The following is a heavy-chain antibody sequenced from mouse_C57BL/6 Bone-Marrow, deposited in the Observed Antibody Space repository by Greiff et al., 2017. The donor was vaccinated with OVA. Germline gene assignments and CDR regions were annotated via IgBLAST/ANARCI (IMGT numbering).Heavy chain of an antibody. D-gene: IGHD1-1*01. CDR3: AKEDRYGSSYDWYIDV. CDR1: GYTFTSYW. Sequence: VQLQQPGAELVKPGASVKMSCKASGYTFTSYWITWVKQRPGQGLEWIGDIYPGSGSTNYNEKFKSKATLTVDTSSSTAYMQLSSLTSEDSAVYYCAKEDRYGSSYDWYIDVWGTGTTVTVSS. V-gene: IGHV1-55*01. CDR2: IYPGSGST. J-gene: IGHJ1*03.